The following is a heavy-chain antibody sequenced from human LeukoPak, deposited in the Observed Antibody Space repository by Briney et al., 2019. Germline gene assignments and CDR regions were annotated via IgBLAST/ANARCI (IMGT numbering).Heavy chain of an antibody. J-gene: IGHJ4*02. D-gene: IGHD6-13*01. V-gene: IGHV3-23*01. CDR3: AKDRETTSSGTIDY. CDR2: ISGSGGST. CDR1: GFTFSSYA. Sequence: GGSLRLSCAASGFTFSSYAMSWVRQAPGKGLEWVSAISGSGGSTYYADSVKGRFTISRDNSNKTLYLQMNSLRVEDTGVYYCAKDRETTSSGTIDYWGQGTLVTVSS.